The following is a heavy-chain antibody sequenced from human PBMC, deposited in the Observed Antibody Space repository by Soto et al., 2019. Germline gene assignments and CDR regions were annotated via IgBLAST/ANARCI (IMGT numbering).Heavy chain of an antibody. J-gene: IGHJ6*02. CDR2: IYYSGST. CDR1: GGSISSGGYY. CDR3: ARVLPYYYLLAV. V-gene: IGHV4-31*03. Sequence: SETLSLTCTVSGGSISSGGYYWSWIRQHPGKGLEWIGYIYYSGSTYYNPSLKSRVTISVDTSKNQFSLKLSSVTAADTAVYYCARVLPYYYLLAVWGQGTTVTVSS.